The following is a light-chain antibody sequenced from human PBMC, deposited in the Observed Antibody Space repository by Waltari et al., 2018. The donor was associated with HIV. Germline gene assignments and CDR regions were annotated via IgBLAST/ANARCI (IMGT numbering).Light chain of an antibody. V-gene: IGKV1-39*01. CDR2: SAS. CDR1: QNIIHY. Sequence: DINVTQSPSSLSASVGDRVTITCRTSQNIIHYLRWYHQSPGKAPTLLIFSASTVQDGVSSRFSGSGSGTDFALSIAGLQREDFGTYYCQQTFSPPRTFGPGT. J-gene: IGKJ3*01. CDR3: QQTFSPPRT.